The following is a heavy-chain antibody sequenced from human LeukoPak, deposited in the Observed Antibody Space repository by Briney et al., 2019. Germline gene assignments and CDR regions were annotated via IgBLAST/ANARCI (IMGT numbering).Heavy chain of an antibody. CDR2: IYTSGST. CDR1: GGSISSYY. D-gene: IGHD6-13*01. J-gene: IGHJ6*02. V-gene: IGHV4-4*07. Sequence: SETLSLTCTVSGGSISSYYWSWIRQPAGKGLEWIGRIYTSGSTNYNPSLKSRVTMSVDTSKNQFSLKLSSVTAADTAVYYCARGHSSSWLKGSYYYYGMDVWGQGTTVTVSS. CDR3: ARGHSSSWLKGSYYYYGMDV.